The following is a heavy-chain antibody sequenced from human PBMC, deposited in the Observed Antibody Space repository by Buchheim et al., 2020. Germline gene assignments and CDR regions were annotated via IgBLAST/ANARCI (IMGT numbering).Heavy chain of an antibody. CDR1: GFTFSGFY. V-gene: IGHV1-2*02. J-gene: IGHJ3*02. CDR2: INPSSGST. Sequence: QVHLVQSGAEVKKPGASVKVSCKTSGFTFSGFYMHWVRQAPGQGLECMGWINPSSGSTNCAQKFQDRVTMTRDTSINTAYMEVTRLRSDETAVYYCAKRFYDYSGYDLWAFDIWSKGT. D-gene: IGHD3-22*01. CDR3: AKRFYDYSGYDLWAFDI.